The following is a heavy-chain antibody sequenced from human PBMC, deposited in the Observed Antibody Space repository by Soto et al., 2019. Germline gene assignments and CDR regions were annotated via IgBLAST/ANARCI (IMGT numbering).Heavy chain of an antibody. Sequence: QVQLVQSGAEVKKPGASVKVSCKASGYTFTSYGISWVRQAPGQGLEWMGWISAYNGNTNYAQKLQGRVTMTTDTSTSTAYMELRSLRSDDTAVYYCARAVAAPNYYYYYGMDVWGQGTTVTVSS. CDR1: GYTFTSYG. J-gene: IGHJ6*02. CDR2: ISAYNGNT. D-gene: IGHD5-12*01. CDR3: ARAVAAPNYYYYYGMDV. V-gene: IGHV1-18*01.